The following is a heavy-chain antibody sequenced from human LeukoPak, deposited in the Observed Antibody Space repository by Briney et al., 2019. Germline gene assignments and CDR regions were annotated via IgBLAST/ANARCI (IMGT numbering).Heavy chain of an antibody. D-gene: IGHD1-26*01. Sequence: SVKVPCKASGGTFSSYAISWVRQAPGQGLEWMGGIIPIFGTANYAQKFQGRVTITTDESTSTAYMELSSLRSEDTAVYYCASTIPSSGSWFDPWGQGTLVTVSS. V-gene: IGHV1-69*05. CDR3: ASTIPSSGSWFDP. CDR1: GGTFSSYA. CDR2: IIPIFGTA. J-gene: IGHJ5*02.